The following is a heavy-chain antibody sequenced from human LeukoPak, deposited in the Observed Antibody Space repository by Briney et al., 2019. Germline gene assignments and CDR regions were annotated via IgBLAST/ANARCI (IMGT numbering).Heavy chain of an antibody. V-gene: IGHV3-7*01. Sequence: GGSLRLSCAASGFIFRNYAMSWVRQAPGKGLEWVANRKQDGSEKYYVDSVKGRFTISRDNAKNSLYLQMNSLRAEDTAVYYCARDAYYDSSGYTKNFDYWGQGTLVTVSS. CDR3: ARDAYYDSSGYTKNFDY. CDR1: GFIFRNYA. D-gene: IGHD3-22*01. CDR2: RKQDGSEK. J-gene: IGHJ4*02.